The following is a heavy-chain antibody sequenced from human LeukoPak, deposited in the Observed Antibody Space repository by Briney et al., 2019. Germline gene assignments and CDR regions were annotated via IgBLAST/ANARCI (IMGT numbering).Heavy chain of an antibody. CDR2: IHPRGST. CDR3: ARGLDTYKSGVD. J-gene: IGHJ4*02. Sequence: SETLSLTCAVYGGSFSGYYCTWIRQAPGKGLEWIGEIHPRGSTNYNPSLMSRVSLSLDTSKNQFSLRLSSVTAADTAVYFCARGLDTYKSGVDWGQGTLVTVSS. V-gene: IGHV4-34*01. CDR1: GGSFSGYY. D-gene: IGHD1-26*01.